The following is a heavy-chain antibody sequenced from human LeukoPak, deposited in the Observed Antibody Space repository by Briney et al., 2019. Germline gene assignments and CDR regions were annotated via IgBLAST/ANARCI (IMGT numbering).Heavy chain of an antibody. CDR1: GGTFSSYA. Sequence: SVKVSCKASGGTFSSYAISWVRQAPGQGLEWMGGIIPIFGSANYAQKFQGRVTITTDESTSTAYMELSSLRSEDTAVYYCARDPRYIHGAFDIWGQGTMVTVSS. D-gene: IGHD3-16*02. J-gene: IGHJ3*02. V-gene: IGHV1-69*05. CDR3: ARDPRYIHGAFDI. CDR2: IIPIFGSA.